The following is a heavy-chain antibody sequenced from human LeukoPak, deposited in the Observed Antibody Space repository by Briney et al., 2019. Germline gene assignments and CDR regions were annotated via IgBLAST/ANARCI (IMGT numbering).Heavy chain of an antibody. J-gene: IGHJ4*02. V-gene: IGHV3-23*01. CDR3: ARDPLGGIVVVPAAMDDY. D-gene: IGHD2-2*01. Sequence: GGSLRLSCAASGFTFSSYAMSWVRQAPGKGLEWVSAISGSGGSTYYADSVKGRFTISRDNSKNTLYLQMNSLRAEDTAVYYCARDPLGGIVVVPAAMDDYWGQGTLVTVSS. CDR2: ISGSGGST. CDR1: GFTFSSYA.